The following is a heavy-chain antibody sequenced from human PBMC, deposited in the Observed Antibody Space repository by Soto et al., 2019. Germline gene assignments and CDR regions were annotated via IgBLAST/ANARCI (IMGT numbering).Heavy chain of an antibody. Sequence: GGSLRLSCAASGFTFSSYSMNWVRQAPGKGLEWVSSISSSSSYIYYAESVKGRFTISRDNAKNSLYLQMNNLRAEDTAVYYCTRGAGGPTDFWGQGT. J-gene: IGHJ4*02. CDR1: GFTFSSYS. V-gene: IGHV3-21*01. CDR3: TRGAGGPTDF. CDR2: ISSSSSYI. D-gene: IGHD6-25*01.